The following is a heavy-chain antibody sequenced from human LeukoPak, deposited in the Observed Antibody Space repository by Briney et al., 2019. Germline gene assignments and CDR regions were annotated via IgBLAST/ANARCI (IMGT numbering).Heavy chain of an antibody. J-gene: IGHJ4*02. CDR1: GFTFSKCW. CDR2: INQDGSEK. CDR3: AGGFGFLFEH. V-gene: IGHV3-7*05. D-gene: IGHD3-3*01. Sequence: PGGSLRLSCEASGFTFSKCWMNWVRQSPEKGLEWVANINQDGSEKYYVDSVKGRFTISRDNAKNSLYLQMNSLRAEDTAVYYCAGGFGFLFEHWGQGTLVAVSS.